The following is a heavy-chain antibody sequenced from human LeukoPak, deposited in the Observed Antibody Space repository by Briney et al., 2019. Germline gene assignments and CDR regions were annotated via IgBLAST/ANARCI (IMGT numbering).Heavy chain of an antibody. Sequence: GGSLRLSCATSGFTFTIFGINWVRQAPGKGPEWVSYIDARTGITYYADSVQGRFTISRDNAKESVFLQMNRLRVDDTAVYYCARTYDFGRGPPGDAFDNWGQGTPVTVSS. CDR1: GFTFTIFG. D-gene: IGHD3-3*01. CDR2: IDARTGIT. J-gene: IGHJ3*02. CDR3: ARTYDFGRGPPGDAFDN. V-gene: IGHV3-48*01.